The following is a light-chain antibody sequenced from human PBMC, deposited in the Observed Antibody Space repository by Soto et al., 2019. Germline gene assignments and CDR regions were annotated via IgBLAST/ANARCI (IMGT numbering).Light chain of an antibody. J-gene: IGKJ4*01. Sequence: EIVLTQSPATLSLSPGERATLSCRASQSVSSYLAWYQQKPGQAPRLLIYGASTRATGMPARFSGSGSGTEFTLTISSLQSEDFAVYSCQQYNNWPLTFGGGTKVDIK. V-gene: IGKV3-15*01. CDR2: GAS. CDR3: QQYNNWPLT. CDR1: QSVSSY.